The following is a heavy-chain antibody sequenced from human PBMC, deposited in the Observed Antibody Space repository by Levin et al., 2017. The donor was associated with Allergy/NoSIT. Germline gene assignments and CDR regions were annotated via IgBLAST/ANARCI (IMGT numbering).Heavy chain of an antibody. CDR2: IYYSGST. D-gene: IGHD3-10*02. CDR3: ARDVAVFGESWYFDL. CDR1: GGSISSYY. J-gene: IGHJ2*01. V-gene: IGHV4-59*01. Sequence: SQTLSLTCTVSGGSISSYYWSWIRQSPGKGLQWIGYIYYSGSTNYNPSLKSRVTISVDTSKNQFSLRLSSVTAADTAVYYCARDVAVFGESWYFDLWGRGTLVTVSS.